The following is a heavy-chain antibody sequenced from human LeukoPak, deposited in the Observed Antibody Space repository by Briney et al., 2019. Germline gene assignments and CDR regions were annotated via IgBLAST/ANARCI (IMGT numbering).Heavy chain of an antibody. CDR2: ISWNSGSI. CDR3: AKVAYYYGSGSYFQAYFDY. J-gene: IGHJ4*02. CDR1: GFTFDDYA. V-gene: IGHV3-9*01. Sequence: GGSLRLSCAASGFTFDDYAMHWVRQAPGKGLEWVSGISWNSGSIGYADSVKGRFTISRDNAKNSLYLQMNSLRAEDTALYYCAKVAYYYGSGSYFQAYFDYWGQGTLVTVSS. D-gene: IGHD3-10*01.